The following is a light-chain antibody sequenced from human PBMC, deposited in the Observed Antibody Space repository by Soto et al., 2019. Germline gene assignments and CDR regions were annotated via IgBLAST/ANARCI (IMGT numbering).Light chain of an antibody. Sequence: QSALTQPASVSGSPGQSITISCTGISNDVGTYNLVSWYQHHPGKAPKLIIYEATKRPSGISSRFSGSKSGNVASLTISGLQAEDEADYYCCSFGGSTTYYVFGTGTKLTVL. J-gene: IGLJ1*01. CDR2: EAT. CDR3: CSFGGSTTYYV. V-gene: IGLV2-23*01. CDR1: SNDVGTYNL.